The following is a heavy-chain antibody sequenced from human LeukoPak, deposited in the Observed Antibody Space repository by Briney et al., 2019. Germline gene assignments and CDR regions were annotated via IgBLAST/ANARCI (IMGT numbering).Heavy chain of an antibody. CDR3: ARTGYCSGGRCYGSSCYYMDV. CDR1: GFTFSDYY. J-gene: IGHJ6*03. Sequence: PGGSLRLSCVVSGFTFSDYYMTWIRQAPGKGLEWVSYISSSGSAMHYTDSVKGRFTISRDNAKNSLYLQMNSLRGEDTALYYCARTGYCSGGRCYGSSCYYMDVWGKGTTVTVSS. V-gene: IGHV3-11*04. CDR2: ISSSGSAM. D-gene: IGHD2-15*01.